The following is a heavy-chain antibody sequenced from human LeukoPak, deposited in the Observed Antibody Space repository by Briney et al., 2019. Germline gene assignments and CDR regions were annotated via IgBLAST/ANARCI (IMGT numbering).Heavy chain of an antibody. J-gene: IGHJ4*02. CDR2: IKGEVDGGTT. V-gene: IGHV3-15*01. Sequence: AGGSLRLSCTVSGFTFTNAWMSWVRQAPGKGLEWVGRIKGEVDGGTTDYAAPVKGRFTISRDNSKNTMYLEMSSLKSEDTDVYYCTPGYSYGSYFDYWGQGTLVTVSS. D-gene: IGHD5-18*01. CDR3: TPGYSYGSYFDY. CDR1: GFTFTNAW.